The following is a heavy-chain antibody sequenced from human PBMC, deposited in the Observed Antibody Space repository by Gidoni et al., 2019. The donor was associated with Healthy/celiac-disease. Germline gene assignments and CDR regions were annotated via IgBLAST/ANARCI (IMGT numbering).Heavy chain of an antibody. V-gene: IGHV3-7*01. CDR3: ARDNPLTRSSSWYRIPGEFDY. Sequence: EVQLVESGGGLVQPGGSLRLSCAASGFTFSSYWMSWVRQAPGKGLEWVANIKQDGSEKYYVDSVKGRFTISRDNAKNSLYLQMNSLRAEDTAVYYCARDNPLTRSSSWYRIPGEFDYWGQGTLVTVSS. CDR1: GFTFSSYW. D-gene: IGHD6-13*01. CDR2: IKQDGSEK. J-gene: IGHJ4*02.